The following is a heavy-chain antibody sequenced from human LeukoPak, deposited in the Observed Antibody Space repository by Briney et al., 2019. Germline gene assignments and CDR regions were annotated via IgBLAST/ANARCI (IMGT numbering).Heavy chain of an antibody. CDR3: ARAGGGSGYYYDLDYYMDV. CDR1: GGSISSYY. Sequence: SETLSLTCTVSGGSISSYYWSWIRQPPGKGLEWIGYIYYSGSTNYNPSLKSRVTISVDTSKNQFSLKLGSVTAADTAVYYWARAGGGSGYYYDLDYYMDVWGKGTTVTVSS. CDR2: IYYSGST. V-gene: IGHV4-59*01. D-gene: IGHD3-22*01. J-gene: IGHJ6*03.